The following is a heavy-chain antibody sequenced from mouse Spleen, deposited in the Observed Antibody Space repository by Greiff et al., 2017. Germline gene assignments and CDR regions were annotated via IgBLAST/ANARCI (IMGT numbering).Heavy chain of an antibody. CDR3: ARGDGYYVAWFAY. CDR2: INPSTGYT. V-gene: IGHV1-7*01. Sequence: VQLQQSGAELAKPGASVKMSCKASGYTFTSYWMHWVKQRPGQGLEWIGYINPSTGYTEYNQKFKDKATLTADKSSSTAYMQLSSLTSEDSAVYYCARGDGYYVAWFAYWGQGTLVTVSA. J-gene: IGHJ3*01. D-gene: IGHD2-3*01. CDR1: GYTFTSYW.